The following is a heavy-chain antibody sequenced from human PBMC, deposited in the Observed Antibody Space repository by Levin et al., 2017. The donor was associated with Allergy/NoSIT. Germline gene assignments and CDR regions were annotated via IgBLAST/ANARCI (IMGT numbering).Heavy chain of an antibody. CDR2: IIPIFGTA. J-gene: IGHJ3*02. V-gene: IGHV1-69*01. Sequence: KISCKASGGTFSSYAISWVRQAPGQGLEWMGGIIPIFGTANYAQKFQGRVTITADESTSTAYMELSSLRSEDTAVYYCARSTYSGYGLLAFDIWGQGTMVTVSS. CDR1: GGTFSSYA. CDR3: ARSTYSGYGLLAFDI. D-gene: IGHD5-12*01.